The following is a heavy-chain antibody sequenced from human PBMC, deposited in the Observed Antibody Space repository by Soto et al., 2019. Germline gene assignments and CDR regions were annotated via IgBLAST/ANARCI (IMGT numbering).Heavy chain of an antibody. CDR2: IHHSGST. CDR3: AAGGGLPRYY. Sequence: SETLSLTCTVSGGSITSYYWSWIRQPPGKGLEWIGYIHHSGSTNYNPSLKSRVTISVDRSKNQYSLKLSSVTAADTAVYYCAAGGGLPRYYWGQGTLVTVSS. CDR1: GGSITSYY. D-gene: IGHD5-12*01. V-gene: IGHV4-59*12. J-gene: IGHJ4*02.